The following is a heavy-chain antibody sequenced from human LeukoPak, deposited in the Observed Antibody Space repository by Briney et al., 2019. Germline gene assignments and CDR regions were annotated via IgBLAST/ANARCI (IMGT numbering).Heavy chain of an antibody. CDR1: GFIFSTYD. D-gene: IGHD2-2*01. CDR2: ITTSSSYI. Sequence: RSGGSLRLSCAASGFIFSTYDMSWVRQAPGKGLEWVSSITTSSSYIYYADSVRGRFAISRDNAKNSLYLQMNSLRAEDTALYYCAKGRDKYQLLSKNWFDPWGQGTLVTVSS. CDR3: AKGRDKYQLLSKNWFDP. J-gene: IGHJ5*02. V-gene: IGHV3-21*04.